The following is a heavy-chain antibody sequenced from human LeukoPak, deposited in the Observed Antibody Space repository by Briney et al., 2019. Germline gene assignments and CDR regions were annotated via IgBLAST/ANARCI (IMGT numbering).Heavy chain of an antibody. D-gene: IGHD6-6*01. CDR1: GFTFSSYG. CDR3: AKRGPIYSSSPGNYFDY. CDR2: ISGSDDGT. J-gene: IGHJ4*02. Sequence: GGSLRLSCRTSGFTFSSYGMIWVRQAPGKGLEWVSGISGSDDGTYYADSVKGRFTISRDNSKNTLYLQMNSLRAEDTAVYYCAKRGPIYSSSPGNYFDYWGQGTLVTVSS. V-gene: IGHV3-23*01.